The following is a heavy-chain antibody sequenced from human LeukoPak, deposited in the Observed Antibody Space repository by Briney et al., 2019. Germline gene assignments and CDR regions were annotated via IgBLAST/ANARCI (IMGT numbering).Heavy chain of an antibody. D-gene: IGHD3-10*01. CDR3: ASRSASYYNHSPLY. J-gene: IGHJ4*02. CDR1: GYTFTGYY. Sequence: GASVKVSCKASGYTFTGYYMHWVRQAPGQGLEWMGWINPNSGGTNYAQKFQGRVTMTRDTSISTAYMELSRLRSEDTAVYYCASRSASYYNHSPLYWGQGTLVTVSS. V-gene: IGHV1-2*02. CDR2: INPNSGGT.